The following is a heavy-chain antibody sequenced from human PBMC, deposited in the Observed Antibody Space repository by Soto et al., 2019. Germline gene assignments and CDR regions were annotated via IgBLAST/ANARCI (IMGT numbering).Heavy chain of an antibody. D-gene: IGHD1-1*01. CDR2: IYPDNSNT. CDR3: ARQAAAVATVPLLYFDP. J-gene: IGHJ5*02. Sequence: PGESLKISCKASGYSFPGYWIGWVRQMPGKGLEWMGIIYPDNSNTRYNPSFQGQVTISADKSISTAYRQWSSLKASDTAIYYCARQAAAVATVPLLYFDPWGQGTLVTVS. V-gene: IGHV5-51*01. CDR1: GYSFPGYW.